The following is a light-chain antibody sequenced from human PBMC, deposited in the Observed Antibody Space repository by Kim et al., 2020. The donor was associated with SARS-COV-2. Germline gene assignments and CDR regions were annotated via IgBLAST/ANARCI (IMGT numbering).Light chain of an antibody. CDR1: QGISSY. Sequence: ASVGDRVTITCRASQGISSYLAWYQQKPGKAPDLLIYATSTLQRGVPSRFSGSGSGTDFTLTIGSLQPEDFATYYCQQLNSYPWTFGQGTKVDIK. V-gene: IGKV1-9*01. J-gene: IGKJ1*01. CDR3: QQLNSYPWT. CDR2: ATS.